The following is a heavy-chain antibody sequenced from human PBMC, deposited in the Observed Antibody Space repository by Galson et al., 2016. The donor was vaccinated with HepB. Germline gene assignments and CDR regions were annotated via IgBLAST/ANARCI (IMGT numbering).Heavy chain of an antibody. CDR1: GFTFTDAW. CDR3: FAHIVVAPGPPV. V-gene: IGHV3-15*01. CDR2: IKRKPDGGKS. J-gene: IGHJ6*02. D-gene: IGHD2-21*01. Sequence: SLRLSCAASGFTFTDAWMNWVRQGPGKGLEWVGHIKRKPDGGKSDYAGAVKDRFTIPRDDSKKMVYLEMNNLKIEDTAVYYCFAHIVVAPGPPVWGQGTTVTVSS.